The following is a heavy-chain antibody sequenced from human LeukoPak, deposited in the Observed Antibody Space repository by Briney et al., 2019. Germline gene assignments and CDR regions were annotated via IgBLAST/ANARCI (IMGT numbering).Heavy chain of an antibody. J-gene: IGHJ4*02. D-gene: IGHD3-3*01. V-gene: IGHV3-23*03. CDR2: IYGDGRI. CDR3: ARGRGLGVVSPYFDY. CDR1: GFTFSSYA. Sequence: QPGGSLRLSCAASGFTFSSYAMSWVRQAPGKGLERVSVIYGDGRIRYADSVRGRFTISRDNSRNTLYLQMNNLRVEDTAVYYCARGRGLGVVSPYFDYWGQGTLLTVSS.